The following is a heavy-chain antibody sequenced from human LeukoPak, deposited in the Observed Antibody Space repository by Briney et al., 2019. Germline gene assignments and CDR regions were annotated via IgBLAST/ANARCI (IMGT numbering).Heavy chain of an antibody. Sequence: SETLSLTCAVYGGSFSGYYWSWIRQPPGRGLEWIGEINHSGSTNYNPSLKSRVTISVDTSKNQFSLKLSSVTAADTAVYYCASVNGYYGSGSSWEWFDPWGQGTLVTVSS. CDR2: INHSGST. CDR3: ASVNGYYGSGSSWEWFDP. V-gene: IGHV4-34*01. D-gene: IGHD3-10*01. CDR1: GGSFSGYY. J-gene: IGHJ5*02.